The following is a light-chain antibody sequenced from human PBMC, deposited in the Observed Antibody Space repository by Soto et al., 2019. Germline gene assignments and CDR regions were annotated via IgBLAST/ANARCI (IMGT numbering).Light chain of an antibody. V-gene: IGKV1-5*03. CDR2: KAS. CDR3: QQYNSYLT. Sequence: DIQMTQSPSTLSSSVGDRYTSTCRASQSMSNWLAWYQQKPGKAPKLLIYKASSLESGVPSRFSGRGSGTELTLTISSLQTDDFATYYCQQYNSYLTFGQGPRLEIK. J-gene: IGKJ5*01. CDR1: QSMSNW.